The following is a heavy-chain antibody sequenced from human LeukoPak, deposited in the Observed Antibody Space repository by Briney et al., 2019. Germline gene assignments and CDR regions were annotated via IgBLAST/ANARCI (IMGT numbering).Heavy chain of an antibody. Sequence: SETLSLTCTVSGGSISTYFWSWIRQPPGKGLEWIGYIYYSGSTNYNPSLKSRVTISVDTSKNRFSLKLSSVTAADTAVYYCARGVTGGWYGDFQHWGQGTLVTVSS. V-gene: IGHV4-59*01. CDR2: IYYSGST. J-gene: IGHJ1*01. CDR3: ARGVTGGWYGDFQH. D-gene: IGHD6-19*01. CDR1: GGSISTYF.